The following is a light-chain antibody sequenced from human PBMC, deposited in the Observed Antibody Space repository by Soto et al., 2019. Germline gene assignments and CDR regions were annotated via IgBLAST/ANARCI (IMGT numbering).Light chain of an antibody. Sequence: DIHMTQSPSTLSASVGDRITITCRASQDVSQWLAWYQHKPGKAPKLLIYKASTLESGVSSRFSGRGSGTEFTLTIANLQPDDFATYYCQQYSSDLYTFGQGTKVYIK. V-gene: IGKV1-5*03. CDR3: QQYSSDLYT. J-gene: IGKJ2*01. CDR1: QDVSQW. CDR2: KAS.